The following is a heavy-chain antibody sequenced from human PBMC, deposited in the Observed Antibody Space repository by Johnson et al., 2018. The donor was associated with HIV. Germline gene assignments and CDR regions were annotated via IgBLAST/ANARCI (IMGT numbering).Heavy chain of an antibody. Sequence: VQLVESGGGLVQPGGSLRLSCVVSEFIFSSYWMSWVRQAPGKGLEWVANINQDGSEKYYVDSTKGRFTISRDNAKNSLYLQMNSLRVEDTAVYYGARGRDSIGDGGAFDIWGQGTMVTVSS. J-gene: IGHJ3*02. V-gene: IGHV3-7*05. CDR2: INQDGSEK. CDR3: ARGRDSIGDGGAFDI. D-gene: IGHD3-16*01. CDR1: EFIFSSYW.